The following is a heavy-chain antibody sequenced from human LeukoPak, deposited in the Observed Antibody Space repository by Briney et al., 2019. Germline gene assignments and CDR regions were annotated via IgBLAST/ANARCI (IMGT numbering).Heavy chain of an antibody. J-gene: IGHJ6*03. V-gene: IGHV1-69*13. CDR2: IIPIFGTA. CDR1: GGTFSSYA. Sequence: SVKVSCKASGGTFSSYAISWVRQAPGQGLEWMGGIIPIFGTANYAQKFQGRVTITADESTSTAYMKLSSLRSEDTAVYYCASYNCSSTSCYKAYYYYYYMDVWGKGTTVTVSS. CDR3: ASYNCSSTSCYKAYYYYYYMDV. D-gene: IGHD2-2*02.